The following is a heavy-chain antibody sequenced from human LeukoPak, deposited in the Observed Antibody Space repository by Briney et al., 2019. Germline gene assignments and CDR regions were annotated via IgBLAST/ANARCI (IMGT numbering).Heavy chain of an antibody. V-gene: IGHV3-23*01. Sequence: PGGSLRLSCVGSGFTFASYAMTWVRLAPGKGLEWVASIRGGGSYGNYADSVRGRFTISTDNSRNTLYLQMDSLRADDTAVCYCGRDPNGDYVGAFEFWGQGTLVSVSS. CDR2: IRGGGSYG. CDR1: GFTFASYA. CDR3: GRDPNGDYVGAFEF. J-gene: IGHJ3*01. D-gene: IGHD4-17*01.